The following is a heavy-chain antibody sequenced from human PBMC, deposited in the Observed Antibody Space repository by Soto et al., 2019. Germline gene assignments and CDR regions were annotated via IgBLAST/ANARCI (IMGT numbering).Heavy chain of an antibody. V-gene: IGHV4-59*01. CDR1: GGSISSYY. Sequence: SETLSLTCTVSGGSISSYYWSWIRQPPGKGLEWIGYIYYSGSTNYNPSLKSRVTISVDTSKNQFSLKLSSVTAADTAVYYCAREGAWRGSSSWDYYFDYWGQGTLVTVSS. J-gene: IGHJ4*02. D-gene: IGHD6-13*01. CDR2: IYYSGST. CDR3: AREGAWRGSSSWDYYFDY.